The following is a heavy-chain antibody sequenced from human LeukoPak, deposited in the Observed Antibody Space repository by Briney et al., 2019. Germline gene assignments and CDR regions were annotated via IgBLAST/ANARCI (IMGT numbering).Heavy chain of an antibody. V-gene: IGHV3-7*03. CDR3: ARELAQLEDIVVVPAAMPWFDP. J-gene: IGHJ5*02. Sequence: PGGSLRLSCADSGFTFSSNWMSWVRQAPGKGLEGVANIKQDGSEKYYVDSAKGRFTISRDNAKNSLYLQMNSLRAEDTAVYYCARELAQLEDIVVVPAAMPWFDPCGQGTLVSVSS. CDR2: IKQDGSEK. D-gene: IGHD2-2*01. CDR1: GFTFSSNW.